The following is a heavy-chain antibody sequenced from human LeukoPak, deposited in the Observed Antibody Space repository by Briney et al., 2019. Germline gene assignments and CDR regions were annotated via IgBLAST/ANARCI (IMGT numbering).Heavy chain of an antibody. CDR2: ISPSGGST. Sequence: GASVKVSCKASGYTFTGYWMHWVRQAPGQGPEWMGVISPSGGSTIYAQKFKGRVTLTRDMSTSTDYLELSSLRSEDTAVYYCARDSGFRREIAVVGGLDYWGQGTLVTVSS. V-gene: IGHV1-46*01. D-gene: IGHD6-19*01. J-gene: IGHJ4*02. CDR1: GYTFTGYW. CDR3: ARDSGFRREIAVVGGLDY.